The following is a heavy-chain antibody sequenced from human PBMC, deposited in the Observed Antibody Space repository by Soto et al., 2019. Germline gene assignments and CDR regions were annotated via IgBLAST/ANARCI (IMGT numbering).Heavy chain of an antibody. V-gene: IGHV3-74*01. D-gene: IGHD5-12*01. J-gene: IGHJ6*02. CDR2: INSDGSST. Sequence: EVQLVESGGGLVQPGGSLRLSCAASGFTFSSYWRHWVRQAPGKGLVWVSRINSDGSSTSYADSVKGRFTISRDNAKNTLYLQMNSLRAEDTAVYYCARDRRVEMATYYYYYGMDGWGQGTTVTVSS. CDR3: ARDRRVEMATYYYYYGMDG. CDR1: GFTFSSYW.